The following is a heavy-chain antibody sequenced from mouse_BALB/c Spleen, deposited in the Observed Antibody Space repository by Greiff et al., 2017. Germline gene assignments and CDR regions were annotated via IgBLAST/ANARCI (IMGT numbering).Heavy chain of an antibody. CDR2: ISSGSSTI. V-gene: IGHV5-17*02. Sequence: EVHLVESGGGLVQPGGSRKLSCAASGFTFSSFGMHWVRQAPEKGLEWVAYISSGSSTIYYADTVKGRFTISRDNPKNTLFLQMTSLRSEDTAMYYCAIYGYDGKGAMDYWGQGTSVTVSS. CDR3: AIYGYDGKGAMDY. J-gene: IGHJ4*01. CDR1: GFTFSSFG. D-gene: IGHD2-2*01.